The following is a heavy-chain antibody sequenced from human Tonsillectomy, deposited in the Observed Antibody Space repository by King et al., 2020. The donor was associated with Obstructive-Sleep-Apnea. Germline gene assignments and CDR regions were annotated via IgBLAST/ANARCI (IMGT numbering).Heavy chain of an antibody. D-gene: IGHD3-22*01. J-gene: IGHJ4*02. CDR2: IYYTGST. CDR1: GGSISSGGYS. Sequence: VQLQESGPGLVKPSQTLSLTCAVSGGSISSGGYSWSWIRQPPGKGLEWIGYIYYTGSTYYHPSLKSRVTISLDTSKNQFSLKLSSVTAADTAVYYCARAPLSYYYDSSGYYYIDYWGQGTLVTVSS. V-gene: IGHV4-30-4*07. CDR3: ARAPLSYYYDSSGYYYIDY.